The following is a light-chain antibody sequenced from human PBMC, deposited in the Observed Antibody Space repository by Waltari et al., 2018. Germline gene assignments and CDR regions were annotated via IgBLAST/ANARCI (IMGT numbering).Light chain of an antibody. J-gene: IGLJ2*01. CDR1: SSAVGGYNY. CDR2: EVS. Sequence: QSALTQPASVSGSPGQSIPLSCTGTSSAVGGYNYLSCYQHHPGKAPKPMIYEVSNRPSGVPDRFSGSKSGNTASLTVSGLQAEDEADYYCNSYAGNDNVLFGGGTKLTVL. V-gene: IGLV2-8*01. CDR3: NSYAGNDNVL.